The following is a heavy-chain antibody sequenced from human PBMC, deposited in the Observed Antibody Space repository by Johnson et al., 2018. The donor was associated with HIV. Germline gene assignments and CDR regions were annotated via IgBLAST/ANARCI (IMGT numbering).Heavy chain of an antibody. CDR2: ISWNSGSI. J-gene: IGHJ3*02. D-gene: IGHD5-24*01. V-gene: IGHV3-9*01. CDR1: GFTFDDYA. CDR3: ARDGRQLATRGSFDI. Sequence: VQLVESGGGLVQPGGSLRLSCAASGFTFDDYAMHWVRQGPGKGLEWVAGISWNSGSIGYADSVKGRFTISRDDSKNSLYLQMTSLKTEDTAVYYCARDGRQLATRGSFDIWGQGTVVTVSS.